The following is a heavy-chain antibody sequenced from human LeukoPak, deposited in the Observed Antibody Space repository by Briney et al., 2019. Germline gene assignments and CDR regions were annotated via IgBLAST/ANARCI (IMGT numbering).Heavy chain of an antibody. Sequence: GGSLRLSCVASGFTFSSYAMSWVRQAPGKGLEWVAAISDSGGSTYYVGSVRGRFIISRDNSKNTLYLQMNSLRAEDTAVYYCAKDIRGSGNYGWFDPWGQGTLVTASS. CDR2: ISDSGGST. D-gene: IGHD3-10*01. CDR3: AKDIRGSGNYGWFDP. V-gene: IGHV3-23*01. J-gene: IGHJ5*02. CDR1: GFTFSSYA.